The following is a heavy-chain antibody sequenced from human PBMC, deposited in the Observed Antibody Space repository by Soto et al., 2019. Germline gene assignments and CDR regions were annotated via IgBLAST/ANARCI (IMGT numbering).Heavy chain of an antibody. CDR3: AKDYGYCSGGSCYVTGYYYYYMDV. D-gene: IGHD2-15*01. Sequence: GGSLRLSCAASGFTFSEYAMTWVRQAPGKGLEWVSVIGGAGSNIYYADSVEGRFTVSRDDSKNTLYLQMDSLRVEDTAVYYCAKDYGYCSGGSCYVTGYYYYYMDVWGKGTTVTVSS. CDR2: IGGAGSNI. V-gene: IGHV3-23*01. J-gene: IGHJ6*03. CDR1: GFTFSEYA.